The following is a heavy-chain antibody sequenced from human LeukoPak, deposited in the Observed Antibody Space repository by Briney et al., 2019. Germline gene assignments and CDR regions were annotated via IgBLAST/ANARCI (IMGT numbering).Heavy chain of an antibody. D-gene: IGHD2-15*01. Sequence: GGSLRLSCAASGFTFSGFAMSWVRRTPGKGLEWVSGISGSGDNTLYADSVKGRFTISRDNSENTLYLQMNSLRAEDTAVYYCAKGGGYCSGGSCYSNYYYGMDVWGQGTTVTVSS. CDR2: ISGSGDNT. CDR3: AKGGGYCSGGSCYSNYYYGMDV. V-gene: IGHV3-23*01. J-gene: IGHJ6*02. CDR1: GFTFSGFA.